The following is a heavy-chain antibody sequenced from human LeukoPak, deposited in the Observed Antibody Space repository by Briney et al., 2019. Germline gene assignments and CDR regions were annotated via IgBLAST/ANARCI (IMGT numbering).Heavy chain of an antibody. Sequence: ASVKVSCKTSGYTFTRYAISWVRQAPGQGLEWMEWISGYNGYTNYAQKLQGRVTLTTDTSTGTAYMELRSLRPDDTAVYYCARAVRLYDILTGLIDYWGQGTLVTVSS. CDR2: ISGYNGYT. V-gene: IGHV1-18*01. D-gene: IGHD3-9*01. J-gene: IGHJ4*02. CDR1: GYTFTRYA. CDR3: ARAVRLYDILTGLIDY.